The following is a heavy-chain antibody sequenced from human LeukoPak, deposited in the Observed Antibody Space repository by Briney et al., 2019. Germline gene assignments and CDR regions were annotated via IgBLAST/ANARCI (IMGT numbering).Heavy chain of an antibody. CDR3: ARDPRIAAASVY. D-gene: IGHD6-13*01. Sequence: PGGSLRLSCAASGFTFSSYSMNWVRQAPGKGLEWVSSISSSSSYIYYADSVKGRSTISRDNAKNSLYLQMNSLRAEDTAVYYCARDPRIAAASVYWGQGTLVTVSS. CDR1: GFTFSSYS. CDR2: ISSSSSYI. V-gene: IGHV3-21*01. J-gene: IGHJ4*02.